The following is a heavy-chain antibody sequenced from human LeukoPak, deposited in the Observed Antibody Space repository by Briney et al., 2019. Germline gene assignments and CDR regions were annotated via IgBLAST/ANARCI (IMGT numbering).Heavy chain of an antibody. CDR1: GFTFRTYD. CDR2: ISFDGSYK. CDR3: AKASGYSYGKYFFDS. D-gene: IGHD5-18*01. V-gene: IGHV3-30*18. Sequence: GGSLRLSCAASGFTFRTYDMHWVRQAPGKGLEWVAVISFDGSYKYYIDSVKGRFSTSRDNAKNTVYVQMNSLRAEDTAIYYCAKASGYSYGKYFFDSWGQGILVTVSS. J-gene: IGHJ4*02.